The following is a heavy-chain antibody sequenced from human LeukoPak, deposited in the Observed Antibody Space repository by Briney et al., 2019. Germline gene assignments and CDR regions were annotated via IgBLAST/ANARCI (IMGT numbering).Heavy chain of an antibody. CDR1: GGSISSSSYY. CDR3: ARQPIEEQPPDY. CDR2: IYYSGST. J-gene: IGHJ4*02. V-gene: IGHV4-39*01. Sequence: SETLSLTCTVSGGSISSSSYYWGWIRQPPGKGLEWIGSIYYSGSTYYNPSLKSRVTISVDTSKNQFSLKLSSVTAADTAVYYCARQPIEEQPPDYWGQGTLVTVYS. D-gene: IGHD6-13*01.